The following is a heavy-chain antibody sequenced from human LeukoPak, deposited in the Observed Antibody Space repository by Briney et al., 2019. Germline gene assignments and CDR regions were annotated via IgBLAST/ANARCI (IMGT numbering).Heavy chain of an antibody. CDR3: ARGPARDYGSESPSGLPYYYYGMDV. J-gene: IGHJ6*02. CDR1: GGSFSGYY. D-gene: IGHD3-10*01. V-gene: IGHV4-34*01. CDR2: INHSGST. Sequence: SETLSLTCAVYGGSFSGYYWSWIRQPPGKGLEWIGEINHSGSTNYNPSLKSRVTISVDTSKNQFSLKLSSVTAADTAVYYCARGPARDYGSESPSGLPYYYYGMDVWGQRTTVAVSS.